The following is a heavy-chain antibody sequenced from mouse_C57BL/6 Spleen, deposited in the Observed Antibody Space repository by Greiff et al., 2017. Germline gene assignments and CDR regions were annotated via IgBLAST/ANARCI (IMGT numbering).Heavy chain of an antibody. J-gene: IGHJ4*01. D-gene: IGHD1-1*01. V-gene: IGHV5-17*01. CDR3: AKGPQYYGSSYVYARDY. CDR2: ISSGSSTI. CDR1: GFTFSDYG. Sequence: EVKVVESGGGLVKPGGSLKLSCAASGFTFSDYGMHWVRQAPEKGLEWVAYISSGSSTIYYADTVKGRFTISRDNAKNTLYLQMTRRMSEDTAMYYCAKGPQYYGSSYVYARDYWGQGTSVTVSS.